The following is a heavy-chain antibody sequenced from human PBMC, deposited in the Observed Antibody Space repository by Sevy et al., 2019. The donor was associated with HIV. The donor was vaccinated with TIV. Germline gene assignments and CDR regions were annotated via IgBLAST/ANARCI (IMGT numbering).Heavy chain of an antibody. Sequence: KQGGSLRLSCAVSGFTFSNAWMNWVRQIPGKGLEWVGQIKPKHLGETINYAPTVQGRFTISRDDFKDTLYLQMDSLKSEDTGVYYCTDSNFGISWDYWGRGTLVTVSS. J-gene: IGHJ4*02. V-gene: IGHV3-15*01. D-gene: IGHD3-3*01. CDR1: GFTFSNAW. CDR3: TDSNFGISWDY. CDR2: IKPKHLGETI.